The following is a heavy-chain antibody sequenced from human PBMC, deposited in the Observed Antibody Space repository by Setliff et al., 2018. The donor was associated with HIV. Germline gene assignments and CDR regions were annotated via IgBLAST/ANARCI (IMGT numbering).Heavy chain of an antibody. Sequence: SETLSLTCTVSGVSINNGSFYWNWIRQPAWKGLEWIGRIYTSGSTSYTPSLKSRVSISVDTSKNQFSLKLNSVTATDTAMYYCARVAFYGPGSHDYFDHWGHGILVTVSS. V-gene: IGHV4-61*02. J-gene: IGHJ4*01. CDR3: ARVAFYGPGSHDYFDH. D-gene: IGHD3-10*01. CDR1: GVSINNGSFY. CDR2: IYTSGST.